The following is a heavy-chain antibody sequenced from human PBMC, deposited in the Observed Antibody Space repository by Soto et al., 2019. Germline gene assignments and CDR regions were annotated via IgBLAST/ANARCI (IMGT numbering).Heavy chain of an antibody. J-gene: IGHJ6*02. CDR3: ALEHGSPTYGMDV. CDR1: GYSFTSYW. D-gene: IGHD6-13*01. Sequence: PGESLKISCKGSGYSFTSYWIGWVRQMPGKGLGWMGIIYPGDSDTRYSPSFQGQVTISADKSISTAYLQWSSLKASDTAMYYCALEHGSPTYGMDVWGQGTTVTVSS. CDR2: IYPGDSDT. V-gene: IGHV5-51*01.